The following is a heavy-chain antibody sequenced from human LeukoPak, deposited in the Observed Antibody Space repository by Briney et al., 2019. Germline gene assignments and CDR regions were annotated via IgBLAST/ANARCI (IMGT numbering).Heavy chain of an antibody. CDR2: IRHNGSS. Sequence: KPSETLSLTCGVYGGSFRGYYWNWIRQPPGKGVVWIGQIRHNGSSDYNPSLKSRVTMSVDTSKNQFSLKLSSVTAADTAVYYCAITMVRGVIVDYWGQGTLVTVSS. V-gene: IGHV4-34*01. CDR3: AITMVRGVIVDY. CDR1: GGSFRGYY. D-gene: IGHD3-10*01. J-gene: IGHJ4*02.